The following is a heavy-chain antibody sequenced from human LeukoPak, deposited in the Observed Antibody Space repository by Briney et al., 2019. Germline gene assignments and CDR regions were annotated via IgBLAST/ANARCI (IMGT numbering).Heavy chain of an antibody. V-gene: IGHV5-51*01. CDR3: ARFNVGESPGTFDP. CDR1: GYSFTSSW. D-gene: IGHD3-10*01. Sequence: GESLRISCKGSGYSFTSSWIAWVRQMPGKGLEWMGIIYPGDSDTRYSPSFQGQVTISADKSISTAYLQWSSLKASDTAMYYCARFNVGESPGTFDPWGQGTLVTVSS. J-gene: IGHJ5*02. CDR2: IYPGDSDT.